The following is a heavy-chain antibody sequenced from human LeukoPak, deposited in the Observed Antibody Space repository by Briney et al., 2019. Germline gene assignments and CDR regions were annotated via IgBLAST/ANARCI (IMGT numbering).Heavy chain of an antibody. Sequence: PSETLSLTCAVYGGSFSGYYWSWIRQPPGKGVEWIGEINHSGSTNYNPSLKRRVTISVDTSKNQFSLKLSSVTAADTAVYYCARATIVVVINRAFDIWGQGTMVTVSS. CDR1: GGSFSGYY. CDR2: INHSGST. V-gene: IGHV4-34*01. D-gene: IGHD3-22*01. J-gene: IGHJ3*02. CDR3: ARATIVVVINRAFDI.